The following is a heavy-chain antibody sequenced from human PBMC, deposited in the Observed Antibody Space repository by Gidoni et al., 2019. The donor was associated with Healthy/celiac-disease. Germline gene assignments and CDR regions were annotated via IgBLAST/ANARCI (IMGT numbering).Heavy chain of an antibody. CDR1: GGSFSGYY. Sequence: QVQLQQWGAGLLKPSETLSLTCAVYGGSFSGYYWSWIRQPPGKGLEWIGEINHSGSTNYNPSLKSRVTISVDTFKNQFSLKLSSVTAADTAVYYCARARGGRVVVAARGYYFDYWGQGTLVTVSS. CDR2: INHSGST. V-gene: IGHV4-34*01. D-gene: IGHD2-15*01. CDR3: ARARGGRVVVAARGYYFDY. J-gene: IGHJ4*02.